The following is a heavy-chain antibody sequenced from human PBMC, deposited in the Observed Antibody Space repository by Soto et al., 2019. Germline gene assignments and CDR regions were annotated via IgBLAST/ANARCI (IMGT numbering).Heavy chain of an antibody. D-gene: IGHD3-10*01. Sequence: QVQLQESGPGLVKPSGTLSLTCAVSGGSISSSNWWSWVRQSPGMRLEWIGETHHSESTNYNPSLKSRDTIAVDKSKNQFSLRLSSVTAADTALYYCAREGSGSSFFDYWGQGTLVTVSS. J-gene: IGHJ4*02. V-gene: IGHV4-4*02. CDR3: AREGSGSSFFDY. CDR2: THHSEST. CDR1: GGSISSSNW.